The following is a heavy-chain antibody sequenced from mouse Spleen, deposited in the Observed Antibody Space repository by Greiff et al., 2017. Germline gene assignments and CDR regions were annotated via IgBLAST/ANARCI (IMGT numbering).Heavy chain of an antibody. J-gene: IGHJ3*01. V-gene: IGHV5-9-2*01. Sequence: EVKLVESGGGLVKPGGSLKLSCAASGFTFSSYGMSWVRQTPEKRLEWVATISGGGSYTYYPDSVKGRFTISRDNAKNNLYLQMSSLRSEDTALYYCARGPDSSGYTFAYWGQGTLVTVSA. D-gene: IGHD3-2*01. CDR3: ARGPDSSGYTFAY. CDR1: GFTFSSYG. CDR2: ISGGGSYT.